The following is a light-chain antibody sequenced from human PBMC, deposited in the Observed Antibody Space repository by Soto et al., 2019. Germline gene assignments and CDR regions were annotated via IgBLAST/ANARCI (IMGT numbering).Light chain of an antibody. CDR1: QSTSSN. CDR2: AAS. J-gene: IGKJ4*02. Sequence: DIQMPQPPCSLSASVGDRVTITCRASQSTSSNLNWYQQKPAKAPKLLIYAASSVQSGVPSRFSGSGSRTDVTLTISRLQPEDFATYCCQQSYSTPPAFGGGTEVEIK. CDR3: QQSYSTPPA. V-gene: IGKV1-39*01.